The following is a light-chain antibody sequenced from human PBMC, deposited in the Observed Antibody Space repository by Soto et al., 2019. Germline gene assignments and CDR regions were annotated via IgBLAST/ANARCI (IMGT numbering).Light chain of an antibody. V-gene: IGKV1-27*01. CDR3: QKYSSAPFA. J-gene: IGKJ5*01. CDR1: QSISSW. CDR2: AAS. Sequence: DIQMTQSASTLSASLGDRVTITCGASQSISSWLAWYQQKPGKVPELLIYAASTLQSGVPSRFSGSGSGTDFTLTISSLQTEDVATYYCQKYSSAPFAFGQGTRLEIK.